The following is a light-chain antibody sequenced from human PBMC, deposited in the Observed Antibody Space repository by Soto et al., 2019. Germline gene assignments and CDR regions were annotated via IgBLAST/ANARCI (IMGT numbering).Light chain of an antibody. V-gene: IGKV1-5*03. CDR3: QQYNSYPLT. CDR1: QTISSW. CDR2: KAS. Sequence: DIQMTQSPSTLYASVVDRVTITCLASQTISSWLAWYQQKPGKAPKLLIYKASTLKSGVPSRFSGSGSGTEFTLTISSLQPDDFASYYCQQYNSYPLTFGGGTKVDIK. J-gene: IGKJ4*01.